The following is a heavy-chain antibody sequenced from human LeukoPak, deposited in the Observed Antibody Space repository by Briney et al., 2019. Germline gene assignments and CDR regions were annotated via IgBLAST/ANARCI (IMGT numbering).Heavy chain of an antibody. CDR1: GGSISSTSYY. V-gene: IGHV4-39*07. Sequence: PSETLSLTCTVSGGSISSTSYYWGWIRQPPGKGLEWIGSIYHSGSTYYNPSLKSRVTISVDTSKNQFSLKLSSVTAADTAVYYCARCAANYYFDYWGQGTLVTVSS. J-gene: IGHJ4*02. D-gene: IGHD2-15*01. CDR3: ARCAANYYFDY. CDR2: IYHSGST.